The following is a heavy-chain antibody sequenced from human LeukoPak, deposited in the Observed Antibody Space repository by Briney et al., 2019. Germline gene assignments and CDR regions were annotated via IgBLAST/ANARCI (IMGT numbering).Heavy chain of an antibody. D-gene: IGHD3-22*01. CDR3: TTSDESSGTN. J-gene: IGHJ4*02. V-gene: IGHV3-7*01. CDR1: GFTFRNFW. Sequence: GGSLRLSCAASGFTFRNFWMSWVRQAPGKGLEWLANVRQDGSETYYLDSVKGRFTISRDNAKNSLYLEMNSLRGEDAAVYYCTTSDESSGTNWGQGTLVTVSS. CDR2: VRQDGSET.